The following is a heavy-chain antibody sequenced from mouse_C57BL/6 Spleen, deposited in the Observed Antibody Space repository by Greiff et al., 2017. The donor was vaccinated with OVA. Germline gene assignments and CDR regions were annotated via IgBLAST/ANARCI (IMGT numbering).Heavy chain of an antibody. D-gene: IGHD1-1*01. CDR1: GYTFTSYG. V-gene: IGHV1-81*01. CDR3: APITTVVAPFAY. J-gene: IGHJ3*01. CDR2: IYPRSGNT. Sequence: VQLQKSGAELARPGASVKLSCKASGYTFTSYGISWVKQRTGQGLEWIGEIYPRSGNTYYNEKFKGKATLTADKSSSTAYMELRSLTSEDSAVYFCAPITTVVAPFAYWGQGTLVTVSA.